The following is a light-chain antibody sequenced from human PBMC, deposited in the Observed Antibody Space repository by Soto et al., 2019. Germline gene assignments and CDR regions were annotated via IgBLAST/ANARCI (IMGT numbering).Light chain of an antibody. CDR3: QQYFTSPWT. J-gene: IGKJ1*01. V-gene: IGKV4-1*01. CDR1: QSILDRSKNKYY. Sequence: DIVMTQSPDSLAVSLGERATFNCKSSQSILDRSKNKYYLAWYQQKSGQPPKLLIYWASLRESGVPDRFTGSGSGTEFTLNISSLQADDVAVYYCQQYFTSPWTFGQGTKVDI. CDR2: WAS.